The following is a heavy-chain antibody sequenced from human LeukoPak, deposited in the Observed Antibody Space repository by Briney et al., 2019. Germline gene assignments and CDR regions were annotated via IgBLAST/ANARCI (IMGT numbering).Heavy chain of an antibody. Sequence: GGSLRLSFAASGFTFSSYAMSWVRQAPGKGLEWVSGISGGGGRTFYADSVKGRFTISRDNSKNTLYLQMNSLRAEDTAIYYCAKEQWLAQSAYFDYWGQGTLVTVSS. V-gene: IGHV3-23*01. D-gene: IGHD6-19*01. J-gene: IGHJ4*02. CDR2: ISGGGGRT. CDR1: GFTFSSYA. CDR3: AKEQWLAQSAYFDY.